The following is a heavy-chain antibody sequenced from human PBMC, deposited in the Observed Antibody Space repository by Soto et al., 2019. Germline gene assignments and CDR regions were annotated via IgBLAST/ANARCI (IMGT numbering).Heavy chain of an antibody. CDR3: ARDDRGYCSSTSCLYYYYYGMDV. V-gene: IGHV1-2*02. CDR2: INPNSGGT. D-gene: IGHD2-2*01. Sequence: GXSVEVSCRASGYTFTGYYMHWVREAPGQGLEWMGWINPNSGGTNYAQKFQGRVTMTRDTSISTAYMELSRLRSDDTAVYYCARDDRGYCSSTSCLYYYYYGMDVWGQGTTVTVSS. CDR1: GYTFTGYY. J-gene: IGHJ6*02.